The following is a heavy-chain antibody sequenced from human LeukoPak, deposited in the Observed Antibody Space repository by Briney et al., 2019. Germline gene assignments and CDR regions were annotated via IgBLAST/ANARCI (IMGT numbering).Heavy chain of an antibody. D-gene: IGHD3-22*01. CDR1: GYTFTGYY. CDR3: ARDATYYYDSSGSHTFDI. Sequence: ASVNVTFTASGYTFTGYYMHWVRQAPGQGLEWMGWINPNSGGTNYAQKFQGRVTMTRDTSISTAYMELSRLRSDDTAVYYCARDATYYYDSSGSHTFDIWGQGTMVTVSS. CDR2: INPNSGGT. J-gene: IGHJ3*02. V-gene: IGHV1-2*02.